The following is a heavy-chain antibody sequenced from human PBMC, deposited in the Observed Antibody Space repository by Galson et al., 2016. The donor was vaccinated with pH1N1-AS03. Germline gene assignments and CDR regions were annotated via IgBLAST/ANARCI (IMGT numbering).Heavy chain of an antibody. CDR1: GFTVTRND. D-gene: IGHD5-12*01. J-gene: IGHJ6*04. CDR3: AVWGYIPDTHGLDV. CDR2: IAATGPT. Sequence: SLRLSCAASGFTVTRNDMHWVRQATGKGLEWVSIIAATGPTHYADSVKGRFTISREIPQNSLYLQMDSLRADDTAVYYCAVWGYIPDTHGLDVWGKGTTVIVSS. V-gene: IGHV3-13*01.